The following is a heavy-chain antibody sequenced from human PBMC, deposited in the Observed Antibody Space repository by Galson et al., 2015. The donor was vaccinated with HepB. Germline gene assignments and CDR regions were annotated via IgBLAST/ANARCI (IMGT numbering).Heavy chain of an antibody. CDR3: AKSIAAAGTGGDY. Sequence: SVKVSCKASGGTFSSYAISWVRQAPGQGLEWMGGIIPISGTANYAQKFQVRVTITADKSTSTAYMELSSLRSEDKAVYYCAKSIAAAGTGGDYWGQGTLVTVSS. J-gene: IGHJ4*02. CDR2: IIPISGTA. CDR1: GGTFSSYA. D-gene: IGHD6-13*01. V-gene: IGHV1-69*06.